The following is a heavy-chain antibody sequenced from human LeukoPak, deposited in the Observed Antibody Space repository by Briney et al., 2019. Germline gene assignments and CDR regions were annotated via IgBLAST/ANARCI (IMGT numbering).Heavy chain of an antibody. CDR2: IYPGDSDT. J-gene: IGHJ4*02. V-gene: IGHV5-51*01. CDR3: ARSDYDILTGYPVDPFDY. CDR1: GYSFTSYW. Sequence: GESLKISCKGSGYSFTSYWIGWVRQMPGKGLEWMGIIYPGDSDTRYRPSFQGQVTISADKSISPAYLQWSSLKASDTAMYYCARSDYDILTGYPVDPFDYWGQGTLVTVSS. D-gene: IGHD3-9*01.